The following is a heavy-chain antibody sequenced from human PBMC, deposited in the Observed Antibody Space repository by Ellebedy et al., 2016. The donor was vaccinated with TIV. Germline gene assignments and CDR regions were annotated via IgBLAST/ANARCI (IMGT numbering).Heavy chain of an antibody. J-gene: IGHJ6*02. V-gene: IGHV1-46*01. CDR1: GYPFTNYY. CDR3: ARASVPIGYYYYGMDV. D-gene: IGHD3-10*01. CDR2: INPSGGAT. Sequence: AASVKVSCKASGYPFTNYYIHWVRQAPGQGFEWMGVINPSGGATSYPQKFQGRVTMTRDTSTSTVYMDLSSLRSEDTAVYYCARASVPIGYYYYGMDVWGQGTTVTVSS.